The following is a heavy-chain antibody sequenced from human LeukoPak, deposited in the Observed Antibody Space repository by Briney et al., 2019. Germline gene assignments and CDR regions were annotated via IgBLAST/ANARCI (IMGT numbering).Heavy chain of an antibody. J-gene: IGHJ3*02. Sequence: GGSLRLSCAASGFTFSSYWMSWVRQAPGKGREWLANIKQDGSEKYYVDSVKGRFTISRDNSKNTLYLQMNSLRAEDTAVYYCAKAYSSSWDAFDIWGQGTMVTVSS. CDR1: GFTFSSYW. D-gene: IGHD6-13*01. CDR3: AKAYSSSWDAFDI. CDR2: IKQDGSEK. V-gene: IGHV3-7*01.